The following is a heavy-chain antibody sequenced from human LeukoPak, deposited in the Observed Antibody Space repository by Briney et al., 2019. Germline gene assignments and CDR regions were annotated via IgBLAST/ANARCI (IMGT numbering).Heavy chain of an antibody. Sequence: SETLSLTCAVSGGSLSSSSNNWGWPRQPPGTGLDWFGSIYYSGSTDYNPSLKSRVTISVDTSKKQFSLKLSSVTAADTAVYYCGRDSGYSSSWYVVFDRWGQGTLVTVSS. J-gene: IGHJ5*02. CDR2: IYYSGST. CDR1: GGSLSSSSNN. D-gene: IGHD6-13*01. V-gene: IGHV4-39*02. CDR3: GRDSGYSSSWYVVFDR.